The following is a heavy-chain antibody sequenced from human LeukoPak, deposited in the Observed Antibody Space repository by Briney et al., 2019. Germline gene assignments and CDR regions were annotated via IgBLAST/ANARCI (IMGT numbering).Heavy chain of an antibody. Sequence: GGSLRLSCAASGFTVSSNYMSWVRQAPGKGLKWVSVVHSGGSTYYADSVKGRFTISRDNSKNTLYLQMNSLRAEDTAVYYCARGSDFDYWGQGTLVTVSS. CDR1: GFTVSSNY. CDR3: ARGSDFDY. J-gene: IGHJ4*02. V-gene: IGHV3-66*01. CDR2: VHSGGST.